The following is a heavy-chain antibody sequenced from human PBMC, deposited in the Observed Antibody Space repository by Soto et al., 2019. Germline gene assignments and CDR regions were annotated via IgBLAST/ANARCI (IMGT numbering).Heavy chain of an antibody. D-gene: IGHD5-12*01. CDR1: GFVFSNYA. CDR2: ITASGDTT. Sequence: EVQLLESGGGSVQSGGSLRVSCTASGFVFSNYAVTWVRQAPGQGLEWVSAITASGDTTYSAYSVKGPFTISRDNSRDNLFLHMRSMRPDDTALYYCVRGIYPSSAGGPFDLWGQGTLVTVSS. J-gene: IGHJ4*02. CDR3: VRGIYPSSAGGPFDL. V-gene: IGHV3-23*01.